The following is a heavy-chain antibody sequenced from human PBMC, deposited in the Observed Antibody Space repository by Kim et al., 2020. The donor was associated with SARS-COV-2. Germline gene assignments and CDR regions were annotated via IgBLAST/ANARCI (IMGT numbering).Heavy chain of an antibody. Sequence: SVKVSCKASGGTFSSYAISWVRQAPGQGLEWMGGIIPIFGTANYAQKFQGRVTITADESTSTAYMELSSLRSEDTAVYYCARPRYGRHYYYGMDVWGQGTTVTVSS. CDR1: GGTFSSYA. CDR2: IIPIFGTA. J-gene: IGHJ6*02. D-gene: IGHD5-18*01. CDR3: ARPRYGRHYYYGMDV. V-gene: IGHV1-69*13.